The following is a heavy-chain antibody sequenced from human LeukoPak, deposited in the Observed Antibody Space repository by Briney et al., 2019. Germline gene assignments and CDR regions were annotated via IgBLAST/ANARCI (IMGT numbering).Heavy chain of an antibody. J-gene: IGHJ3*02. CDR1: GFTFSSYS. CDR2: YSTSSSHI. Sequence: GGSLRLSCAASGFTFSSYSMNWVRQAPGKGLEWVSSYSTSSSHIYYADSVKGRFTISRDSAKNSLYLQMNSLRAEDTAVYYCTRSDAFDIWGQGTMVTVSS. V-gene: IGHV3-21*01. CDR3: TRSDAFDI.